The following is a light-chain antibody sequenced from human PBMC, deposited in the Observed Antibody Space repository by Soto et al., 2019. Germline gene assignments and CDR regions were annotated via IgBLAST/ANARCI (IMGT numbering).Light chain of an antibody. V-gene: IGLV3-1*01. Sequence: SYELTQPPSVSVSPGQTATMTCSGDKLGSKYVCWYQQKPGQSPVLVIYDDSKRPSGIPERFSGSNSGNTATLTISGTQAMDEADYYFQAWDNSLVFGGGTQLTVL. J-gene: IGLJ2*01. CDR2: DDS. CDR3: QAWDNSLV. CDR1: KLGSKY.